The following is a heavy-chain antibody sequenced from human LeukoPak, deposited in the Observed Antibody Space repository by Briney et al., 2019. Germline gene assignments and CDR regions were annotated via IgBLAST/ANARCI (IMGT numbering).Heavy chain of an antibody. D-gene: IGHD5-12*01. CDR3: TTAPTRGWLPYFDY. CDR2: ITADETE. V-gene: IGHV3-15*01. Sequence: GGSLRLSCAVSGLTFSDAWISWVRQAPGKGLEWVARITADETEDYAAPVNARFTASRDDSKTTVYLQMNSLTTEDTAVYYCTTAPTRGWLPYFDYWGQGTVVTVSS. J-gene: IGHJ4*02. CDR1: GLTFSDAW.